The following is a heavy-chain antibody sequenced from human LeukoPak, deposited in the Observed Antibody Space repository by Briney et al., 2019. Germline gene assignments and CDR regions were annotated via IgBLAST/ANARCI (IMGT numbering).Heavy chain of an antibody. CDR2: IYYSGST. D-gene: IGHD6-19*01. CDR1: AGSISSSSYY. Sequence: SVTLSLPCTVSAGSISSSSYYRGWNRQPPGKAMAWLGSIYYSGSTYYNPSLKSRVTISVDTSKNQFSLKLSSVTAADTAVYYCARPGYSSGWYVGWFDPWGQGTLVTVSS. V-gene: IGHV4-39*01. CDR3: ARPGYSSGWYVGWFDP. J-gene: IGHJ5*02.